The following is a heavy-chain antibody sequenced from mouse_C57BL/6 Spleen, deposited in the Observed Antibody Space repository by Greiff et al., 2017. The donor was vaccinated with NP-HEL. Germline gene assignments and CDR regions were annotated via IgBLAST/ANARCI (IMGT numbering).Heavy chain of an antibody. J-gene: IGHJ3*01. CDR3: ASKYYGNSFAY. D-gene: IGHD2-1*01. V-gene: IGHV5-17*01. Sequence: EVQRVESGGGLVKPGGSLKLSCAASGFTFSDYGMHWVRQAPEKGLEWVAYISSGSSTIYYADTVKGRFTISRDNAKNTLFLQMTSLRSEDTAMYYCASKYYGNSFAYWGQGTLVTVSA. CDR1: GFTFSDYG. CDR2: ISSGSSTI.